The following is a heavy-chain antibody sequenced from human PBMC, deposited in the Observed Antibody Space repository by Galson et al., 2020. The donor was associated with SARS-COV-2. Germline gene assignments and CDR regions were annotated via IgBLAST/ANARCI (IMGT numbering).Heavy chain of an antibody. CDR2: ISSGSTYM. Sequence: GGSLRLSCAASGFPFSSYSMNWVRQAPGRGLERVASISSGSTYMYYSDSVKGRFTTSRDNAKKSLHLQMNSLRAEDTAVYFCARVWGMATSPRDYYYYGLDVWGQGTTVPVSS. D-gene: IGHD1-26*01. J-gene: IGHJ6*02. V-gene: IGHV3-21*01. CDR3: ARVWGMATSPRDYYYYGLDV. CDR1: GFPFSSYS.